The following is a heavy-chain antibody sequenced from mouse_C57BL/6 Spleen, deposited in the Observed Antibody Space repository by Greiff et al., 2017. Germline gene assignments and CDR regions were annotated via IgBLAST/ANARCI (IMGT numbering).Heavy chain of an antibody. CDR3: ARSYYSYAMDY. Sequence: QVQLQQSGPELVKPGASVKLSCKASGYTFTSYDINWVKQRPGQGLEWIGWIYPRDGSTKYNEKFKGKATLTVDTSSSTAYMELHSLTTEDSAVYFCARSYYSYAMDYWGQGTSVTVSS. CDR1: GYTFTSYD. V-gene: IGHV1-85*01. D-gene: IGHD1-1*01. J-gene: IGHJ4*01. CDR2: IYPRDGST.